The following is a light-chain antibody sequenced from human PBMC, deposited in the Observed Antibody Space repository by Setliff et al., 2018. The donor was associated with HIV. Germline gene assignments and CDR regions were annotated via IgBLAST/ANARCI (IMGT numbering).Light chain of an antibody. CDR3: SSHRDTHTLEV. CDR1: SSDIGEYDY. V-gene: IGLV2-14*03. Sequence: QSVLAQPASVSGSPGHSITISCTGTSSDIGEYDYVSWYQQHPGKAPKLILYAVTYRPSGVSNRFSGSKSGNTASLNISGLQAEDEADYYCSSHRDTHTLEVFGTGTKVTVL. CDR2: AVT. J-gene: IGLJ1*01.